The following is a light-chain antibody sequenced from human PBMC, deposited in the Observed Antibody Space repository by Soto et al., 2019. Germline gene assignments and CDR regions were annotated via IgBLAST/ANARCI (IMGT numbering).Light chain of an antibody. CDR1: QSIHTN. CDR2: AAS. Sequence: EVVLTQSPGTLSLSPGASATLSCRASQSIHTNLAWYQQKPGQATRLLFYAASTGATGLPDRVSGSGSGTEVTLTINSLQAEECAVYYCQQYYNWPRTFGQGTRLEIK. V-gene: IGKV3-15*01. J-gene: IGKJ5*01. CDR3: QQYYNWPRT.